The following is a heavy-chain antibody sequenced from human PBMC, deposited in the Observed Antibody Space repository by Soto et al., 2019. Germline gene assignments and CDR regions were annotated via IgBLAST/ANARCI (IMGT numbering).Heavy chain of an antibody. Sequence: GASVKVSCKASGYTFTTYDISWVRQATGQGLEWMGWMNPYSGNTGYAQKFQGRVTVTRNNSISTVYMELSGLRPDDTAVYYCARRKERSGPHYFDYWGQGSQVTVS. CDR3: ARRKERSGPHYFDY. CDR1: GYTFTTYD. CDR2: MNPYSGNT. J-gene: IGHJ4*02. V-gene: IGHV1-8*01. D-gene: IGHD6-25*01.